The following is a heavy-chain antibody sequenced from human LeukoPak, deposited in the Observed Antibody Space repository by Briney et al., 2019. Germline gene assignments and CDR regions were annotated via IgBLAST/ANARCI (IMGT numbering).Heavy chain of an antibody. CDR2: ISAYNGNT. Sequence: ASVKVSCKASGYTFTSYGISWVRQAPGQGLEWTGWISAYNGNTNYAQKLQGRVTMTTDTSTSTAYMELRSLRSDDTAVYYCARYYYGSGSYYNRLDYWGQGTLVTVSS. D-gene: IGHD3-10*01. J-gene: IGHJ4*02. CDR1: GYTFTSYG. CDR3: ARYYYGSGSYYNRLDY. V-gene: IGHV1-18*01.